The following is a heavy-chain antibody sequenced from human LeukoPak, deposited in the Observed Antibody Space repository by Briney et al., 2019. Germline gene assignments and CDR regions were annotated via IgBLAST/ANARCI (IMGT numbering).Heavy chain of an antibody. D-gene: IGHD3-3*01. Sequence: GGTLRCYCAASGFTFRGYSMIWVAQSPGKGLKGLSSISSSNTFLYYEVSLKVRFTISRANTKNSLYLKIISLKAAATTYYYCARYITPHTYYENNFDYWGQGTLVTVSS. CDR2: ISSSNTFL. CDR1: GFTFRGYS. J-gene: IGHJ4*02. V-gene: IGHV3-21*01. CDR3: ARYITPHTYYENNFDY.